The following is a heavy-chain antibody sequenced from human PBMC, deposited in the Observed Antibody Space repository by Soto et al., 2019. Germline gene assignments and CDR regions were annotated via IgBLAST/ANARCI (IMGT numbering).Heavy chain of an antibody. CDR3: AREILAHYDYIWGSYYGVNAFDI. J-gene: IGHJ3*02. CDR1: GYTFTSYG. D-gene: IGHD3-16*01. CDR2: ISAYNGNT. V-gene: IGHV1-18*01. Sequence: ASVKVSCKASGYTFTSYGISWVRQAPGQGLEWMGWISAYNGNTNYAQKIQGRVTMTTDTSTSTAYMELRSLRSDDTAVYYCAREILAHYDYIWGSYYGVNAFDIWGQGTMVTVSS.